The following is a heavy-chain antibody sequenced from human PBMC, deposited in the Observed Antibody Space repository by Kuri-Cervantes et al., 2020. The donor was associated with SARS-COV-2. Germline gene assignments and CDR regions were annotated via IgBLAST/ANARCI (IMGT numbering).Heavy chain of an antibody. V-gene: IGHV3-30*02. D-gene: IGHD3-3*01. J-gene: IGHJ4*02. Sequence: GGSLRLSCAASGFIFSSHSMDWVRLAPGKGLEWMAFIRYDGHSEDYADSVKGRFTVSRDNSKNTLYLQMNSLTTEDTAVYYCAKSNPHSDYYFDYWGQGTLVTVSS. CDR3: AKSNPHSDYYFDY. CDR1: GFIFSSHS. CDR2: IRYDGHSE.